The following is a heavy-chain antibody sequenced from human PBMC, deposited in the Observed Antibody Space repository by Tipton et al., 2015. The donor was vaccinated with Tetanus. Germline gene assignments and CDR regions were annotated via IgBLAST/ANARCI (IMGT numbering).Heavy chain of an antibody. V-gene: IGHV4-39*01. J-gene: IGHJ6*02. CDR1: GGSISGSSYY. CDR3: ARGNQRWLEIYYYYYGMDV. D-gene: IGHD5-24*01. CDR2: IYYSGST. Sequence: TLSLTCSVSGGSISGSSYYWSWIRQPPGKALEWIGSIYYSGSTFYHPSLQSRVTISVDTSKNQFSLNLTSVTAADTAVYYCARGNQRWLEIYYYYYGMDVWGQGTTVTVSS.